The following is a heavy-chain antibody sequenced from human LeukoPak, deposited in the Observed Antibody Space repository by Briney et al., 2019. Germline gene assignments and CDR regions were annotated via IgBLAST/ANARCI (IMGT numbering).Heavy chain of an antibody. CDR3: STDFYYFWSGPL. Sequence: PGGSLRLSCAASGFTFSDAWMSWVRQAPGKGLEWVGRIKSTTDREATDYAAPVKGRFTISRDDAKNTPFLQMNSLKTEDSALYYCSTDFYYFWSGPLWGQGSLVTVSS. CDR1: GFTFSDAW. CDR2: IKSTTDREAT. J-gene: IGHJ4*02. D-gene: IGHD3-3*01. V-gene: IGHV3-15*01.